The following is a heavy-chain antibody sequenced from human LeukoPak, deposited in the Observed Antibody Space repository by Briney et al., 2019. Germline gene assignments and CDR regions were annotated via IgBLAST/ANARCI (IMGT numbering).Heavy chain of an antibody. Sequence: GGSLRLSCAASGFTFSTYWMHWVRQAPGKGLVWVSQINSDGSGTSYTDSVKGRFTISRDNAKNTLYLQMNSLGAEDTAVHYCARDNYGFLDYWGQGTLVTVSS. CDR1: GFTFSTYW. CDR3: ARDNYGFLDY. J-gene: IGHJ4*02. CDR2: INSDGSGT. V-gene: IGHV3-74*01. D-gene: IGHD3-10*01.